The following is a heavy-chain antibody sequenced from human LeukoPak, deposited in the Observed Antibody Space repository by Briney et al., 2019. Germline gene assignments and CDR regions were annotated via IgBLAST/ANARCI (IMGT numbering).Heavy chain of an antibody. CDR3: ARVGEYSSSIDY. Sequence: SETLSLTCTVSGGSISSSSYYWGWIRQPPGKGLEWIGSIYYSGSTYYNPSLKSRVTISVDTSKNQFSLKLSSVTAADTAVYYCARVGEYSSSIDYWGQGTLVTVSS. CDR2: IYYSGST. CDR1: GGSISSSSYY. D-gene: IGHD6-6*01. V-gene: IGHV4-39*07. J-gene: IGHJ4*02.